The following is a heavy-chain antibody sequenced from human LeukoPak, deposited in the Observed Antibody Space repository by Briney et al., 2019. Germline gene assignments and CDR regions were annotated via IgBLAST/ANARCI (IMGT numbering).Heavy chain of an antibody. D-gene: IGHD4-17*01. CDR2: ISGSSSYI. V-gene: IGHV3-21*01. J-gene: IGHJ3*01. Sequence: GGSLRLSCAASGFTFSSYAMSWVRQAPGKGLEWVSSISGSSSYIDYADSVKGRFTISRDNAKNSMYLQMNSLRAEDTAVYYCARDELRSGAFDVWGQGTMVTVSS. CDR1: GFTFSSYA. CDR3: ARDELRSGAFDV.